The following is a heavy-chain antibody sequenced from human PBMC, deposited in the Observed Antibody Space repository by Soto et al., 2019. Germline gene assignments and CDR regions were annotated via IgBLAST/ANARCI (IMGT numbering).Heavy chain of an antibody. V-gene: IGHV3-33*01. D-gene: IGHD2-15*01. J-gene: IGHJ6*02. CDR3: ARVIGYCSGGSCYRMSPANYYYYYYGMDV. CDR1: GFTFSSYG. CDR2: IWYDGSNK. Sequence: LRLSCAASGFTFSSYGMHWVRQAPGKGLEWVAVIWYDGSNKYYADSVKGRFTISRDNSKNTLYLQMNSLRAEDTAVYYCARVIGYCSGGSCYRMSPANYYYYYYGMDVWGQGTTVTVSS.